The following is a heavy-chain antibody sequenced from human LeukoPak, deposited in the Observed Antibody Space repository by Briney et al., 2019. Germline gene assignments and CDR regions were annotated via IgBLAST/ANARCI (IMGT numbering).Heavy chain of an antibody. CDR2: IRFDGTTK. CDR3: AKGQWLAHFDY. V-gene: IGHV3-30*02. J-gene: IGHJ4*02. D-gene: IGHD6-19*01. Sequence: GGSLRLSCAASGFTFRSYGMHWVRQAPGKGLEWVAYIRFDGTTKYYTDSVKGRFTISRDTSHNTLYLEMYSLRPNDTAVYYCAKGQWLAHFDYWGQGTLVTVSS. CDR1: GFTFRSYG.